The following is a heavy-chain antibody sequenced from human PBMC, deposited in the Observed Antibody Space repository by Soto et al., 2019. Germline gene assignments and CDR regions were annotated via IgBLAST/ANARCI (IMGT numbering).Heavy chain of an antibody. Sequence: HPGGSLRLSCAASGFAVSSNYMTWVRQAPGKGLDWVSVMYSNGNTHYADSVKDRFTISRDNSKNTLYLQMNSLRVEDTALYYCARDSKGTVGTLGYGMDVWGQGTTVTVSS. D-gene: IGHD6-13*01. CDR3: ARDSKGTVGTLGYGMDV. CDR2: MYSNGNT. J-gene: IGHJ6*02. V-gene: IGHV3-53*01. CDR1: GFAVSSNY.